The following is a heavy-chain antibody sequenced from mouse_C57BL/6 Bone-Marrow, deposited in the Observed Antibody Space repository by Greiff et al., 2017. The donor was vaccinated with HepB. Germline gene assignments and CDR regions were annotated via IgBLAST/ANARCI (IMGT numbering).Heavy chain of an antibody. V-gene: IGHV1-82*01. CDR3: ARLYSNYDGFAY. J-gene: IGHJ3*01. CDR1: GYAFSSSW. Sequence: VKLVESGPELVKPGASVKISCKASGYAFSSSWMNWVKQRPGKGLEWIGRIYPGDGDTNYNGKFKGKATLTADKSSSTAYMQLSSLTSEDSAVYFCARLYSNYDGFAYWGQGTLVTVSA. CDR2: IYPGDGDT. D-gene: IGHD2-5*01.